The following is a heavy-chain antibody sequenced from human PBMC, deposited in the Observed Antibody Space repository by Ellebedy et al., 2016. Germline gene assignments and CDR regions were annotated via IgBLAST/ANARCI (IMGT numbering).Heavy chain of an antibody. J-gene: IGHJ3*02. D-gene: IGHD2-2*01. CDR2: ISSSSSYI. CDR3: ARDTLGYCSSSSCSHAFDI. Sequence: GGSLRLSCAASGFTFSSYSMNWVRQAPGKGLEWVSSISSSSSYIYYADSVKGRFTISRDNAKNSLYLQMNSLRAGDTAVYYCARDTLGYCSSSSCSHAFDIWGQGTMVTASS. V-gene: IGHV3-21*01. CDR1: GFTFSSYS.